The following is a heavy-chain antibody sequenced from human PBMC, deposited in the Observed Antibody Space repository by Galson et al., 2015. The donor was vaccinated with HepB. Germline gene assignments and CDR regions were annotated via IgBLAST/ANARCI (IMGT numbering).Heavy chain of an antibody. Sequence: SVKVSCKASGYTFTGYYMHWVRQAAGQGLEWMGRINPNSGGTNYAQTFQGRVTMTRDTSISTAYMELSRLRSDDTAVYYCARASVGWHSSGWGAFDYWDQGTLVTVSS. V-gene: IGHV1-2*06. D-gene: IGHD6-19*01. CDR3: ARASVGWHSSGWGAFDY. CDR2: INPNSGGT. J-gene: IGHJ4*02. CDR1: GYTFTGYY.